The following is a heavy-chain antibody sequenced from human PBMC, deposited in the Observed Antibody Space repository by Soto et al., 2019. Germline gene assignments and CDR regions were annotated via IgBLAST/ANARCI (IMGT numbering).Heavy chain of an antibody. CDR1: GGTFSTYA. D-gene: IGHD5-18*01. CDR3: ASGIQLWLRRINNGYSG. Sequence: QVQLVQSGAEVKKPESSVKVSCKAPGGTFSTYAISWVRQAPGQGLEWMGGIIPRFGTANYAQRFQDRGTITADESTNTVYMELSSLRSEDTAVYFCASGIQLWLRRINNGYSGWGQGTLVTVSS. J-gene: IGHJ4*02. CDR2: IIPRFGTA. V-gene: IGHV1-69*12.